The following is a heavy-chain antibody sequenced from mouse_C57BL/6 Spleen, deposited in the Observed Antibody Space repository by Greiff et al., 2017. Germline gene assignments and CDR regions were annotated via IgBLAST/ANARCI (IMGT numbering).Heavy chain of an antibody. CDR3: ARHLYGSSYDYAMDY. CDR2: IWSDGST. Sequence: QVTLKESGPGLVAPSQSLSITCTVSGFSLTSYGVHWVRQPPGKGLEWLVVIWSDGSTTYNSALKSRLSISKDNSKSQVFLKMNSLQTDDTAMYYCARHLYGSSYDYAMDYWGQGTSVTVSS. J-gene: IGHJ4*01. D-gene: IGHD1-1*01. CDR1: GFSLTSYG. V-gene: IGHV2-6-1*01.